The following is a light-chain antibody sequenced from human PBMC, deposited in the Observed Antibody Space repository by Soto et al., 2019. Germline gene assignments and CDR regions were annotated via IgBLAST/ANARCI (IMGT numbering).Light chain of an antibody. CDR1: QSVSSS. Sequence: EIVLTQSPATLSLSPGERATLSCRASQSVSSSLAWYQQKPGQAPRLLIYDASNRATGIPARFSGSGSGTDFNLTIRSLEPEDLAVYYCQQGSNWRLTFGGGTKVEIK. J-gene: IGKJ4*01. V-gene: IGKV3-11*01. CDR3: QQGSNWRLT. CDR2: DAS.